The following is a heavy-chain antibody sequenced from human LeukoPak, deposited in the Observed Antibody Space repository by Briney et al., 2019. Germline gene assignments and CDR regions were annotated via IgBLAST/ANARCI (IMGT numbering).Heavy chain of an antibody. Sequence: PGGSLRLSCAASGFTLNSYAMHWVRQAPGKGLEYVSAISSNGGSTYYANSVKGRFTISRDNSKNTLYLQMGSLRPEDMAVYYCARYGGAFADYWGQGTLVTVSS. J-gene: IGHJ4*02. CDR2: ISSNGGST. CDR3: ARYGGAFADY. V-gene: IGHV3-64*01. CDR1: GFTLNSYA. D-gene: IGHD3-16*01.